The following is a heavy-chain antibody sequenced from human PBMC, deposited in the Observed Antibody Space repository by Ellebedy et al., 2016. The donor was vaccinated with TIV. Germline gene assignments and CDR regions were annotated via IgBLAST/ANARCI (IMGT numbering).Heavy chain of an antibody. V-gene: IGHV3-23*01. J-gene: IGHJ3*01. CDR3: ARDPVGVGPAFDV. D-gene: IGHD4-23*01. CDR2: ITENGGNT. Sequence: GESLKISCAASGLTFLSHSMSWVRQAPGKGLEWVSSITENGGNTYYADSVKGRFTISRDNSKDTLFLQMNSLRAEDTAIYFCARDPVGVGPAFDVWGQGTMVTVSS. CDR1: GLTFLSHS.